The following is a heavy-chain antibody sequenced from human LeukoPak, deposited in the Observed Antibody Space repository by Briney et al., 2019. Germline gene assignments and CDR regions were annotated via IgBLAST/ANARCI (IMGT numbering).Heavy chain of an antibody. CDR2: ISYDGSNK. V-gene: IGHV3-30*18. Sequence: GRSLRLSCTASGFTFSSYGMHWVRQAPGKGLEWVAVISYDGSNKYYADSVKGRFTISRDNSKNTLYPQMNSLRAEDTAVYYCAKDQGGDRSLLRYYYYGMDVWGQGTTVTVSS. J-gene: IGHJ6*02. CDR3: AKDQGGDRSLLRYYYYGMDV. CDR1: GFTFSSYG. D-gene: IGHD2-21*01.